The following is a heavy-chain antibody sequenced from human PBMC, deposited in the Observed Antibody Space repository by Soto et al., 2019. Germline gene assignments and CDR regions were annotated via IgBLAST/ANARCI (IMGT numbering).Heavy chain of an antibody. CDR1: TVRFSDHT. CDR2: INNSGHYT. Sequence: GGALRLSCPTSTVRFSDHTMSWVRQAPGKGLEWVSDINNSGHYTYYADSVKGRFTISRDNSKNTMFLQMNNLRVEDTAMYYCARRPDAFDIWGQGTMVTVSS. CDR3: ARRPDAFDI. V-gene: IGHV3-23*01. J-gene: IGHJ3*02.